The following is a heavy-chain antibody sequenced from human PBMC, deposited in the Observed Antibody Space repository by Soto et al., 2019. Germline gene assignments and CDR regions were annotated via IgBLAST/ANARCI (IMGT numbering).Heavy chain of an antibody. J-gene: IGHJ3*02. CDR2: VSGGAGST. D-gene: IGHD2-15*01. CDR3: AKDQHIVVVPGSAFDI. Sequence: GGSLRLSCAASGFTFSSYAMNWVRQAPGKGLEWVSAVSGGAGSTYYANSVKGRFTISRDNSKNTLYLQMNSLRAEDTAVYYCAKDQHIVVVPGSAFDIWGQGTMVTVSS. V-gene: IGHV3-23*01. CDR1: GFTFSSYA.